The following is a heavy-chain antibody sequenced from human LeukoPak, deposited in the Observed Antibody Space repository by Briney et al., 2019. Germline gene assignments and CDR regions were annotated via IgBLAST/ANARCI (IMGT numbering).Heavy chain of an antibody. CDR3: AREGVGYNPFDY. CDR1: GFTFSSYA. CDR2: ISYDGSNK. D-gene: IGHD5-24*01. J-gene: IGHJ4*02. V-gene: IGHV3-30*04. Sequence: GGSLRLSCAASGFTFSSYAMHWVRQAPGKGLEWVAVISYDGSNKYYADSVKGRFTISRDNSKNTLYLQMNSLRAEDTAVYYCAREGVGYNPFDYWGQGTLVTVSS.